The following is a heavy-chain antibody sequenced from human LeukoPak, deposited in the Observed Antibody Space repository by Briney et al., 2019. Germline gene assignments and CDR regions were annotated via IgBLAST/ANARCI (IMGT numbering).Heavy chain of an antibody. CDR3: AKAAAYCGGDCYDY. V-gene: IGHV3-30*18. CDR2: ISYDGSNK. CDR1: GFTFSSYG. D-gene: IGHD2-21*01. Sequence: GGSLRLSCAASGFTFSSYGMHWVRQAPGKGLEWVAVISYDGSNKYYADSVKGRFTISRDNSKNTLYLQMNSLRAEDTAVYYCAKAAAYCGGDCYDYWGQGTLVTVSS. J-gene: IGHJ4*02.